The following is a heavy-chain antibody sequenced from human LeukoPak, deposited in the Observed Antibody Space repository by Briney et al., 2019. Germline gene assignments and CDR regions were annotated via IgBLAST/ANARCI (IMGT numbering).Heavy chain of an antibody. CDR2: ISWDSGSI. CDR1: GFTFDDYA. CDR3: AKDIFGYSSSSFDY. D-gene: IGHD6-6*01. J-gene: IGHJ4*02. V-gene: IGHV3-9*03. Sequence: GGSLRLSCAASGFTFDDYAMHWVRQAPGKGLEWVSGISWDSGSIGYADSVKGRFTISRDNAKNSLYLQMNSLRAEDMALYYCAKDIFGYSSSSFDYWGQGTLVTVSS.